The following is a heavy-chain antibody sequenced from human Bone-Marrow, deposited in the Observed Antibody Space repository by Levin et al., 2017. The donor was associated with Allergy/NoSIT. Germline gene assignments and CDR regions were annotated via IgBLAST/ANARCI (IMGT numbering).Heavy chain of an antibody. Sequence: PGGSLRLSCGTSGFSFSDHAMRWVRQAPGKGLEWVSVITGSGGDTYYAHSVKGRFTISRDNSKDTLHLQMNSLTLDDTAFYYCAEKMGHTNGWAFDSWGQGSLVTVS. V-gene: IGHV3-23*01. CDR1: GFSFSDHA. D-gene: IGHD6-19*01. CDR3: AEKMGHTNGWAFDS. CDR2: ITGSGGDT. J-gene: IGHJ5*01.